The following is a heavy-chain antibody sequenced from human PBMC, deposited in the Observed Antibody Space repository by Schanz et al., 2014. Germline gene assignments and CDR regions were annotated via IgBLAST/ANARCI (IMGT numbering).Heavy chain of an antibody. CDR1: GFTFSTHA. J-gene: IGHJ4*02. V-gene: IGHV3-33*05. CDR2: VSSDGNND. Sequence: QVQLVESGGGVVQPGRSLRLSCVASGFTFSTHAMHWVRQAPGKGLEWVALVSSDGNNDYYTDSVKGRFTISRDNAKNSLYLEMNSLRAEDTALYYCARDRRNADLDYWGQGTLVTVSS. D-gene: IGHD1-1*01. CDR3: ARDRRNADLDY.